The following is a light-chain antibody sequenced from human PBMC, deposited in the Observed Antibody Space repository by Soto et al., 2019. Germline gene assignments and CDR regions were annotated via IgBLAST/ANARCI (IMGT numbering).Light chain of an antibody. CDR2: GAS. CDR1: QSVSSN. CDR3: QQYDNLLT. V-gene: IGKV3-15*01. Sequence: EIVMTQSPATLSVSPGERATLSCRASQSVSSNLAWYQQKPGQAPRLLISGASTRATGIPARFSGSGSGTEFTLTISSLQSEDIATYYCQQYDNLLTFGQGTRLEIK. J-gene: IGKJ5*01.